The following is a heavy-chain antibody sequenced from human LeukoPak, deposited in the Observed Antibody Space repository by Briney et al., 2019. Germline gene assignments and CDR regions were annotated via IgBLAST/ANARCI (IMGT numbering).Heavy chain of an antibody. CDR3: VRYCSGGSCYSPQD. D-gene: IGHD2-15*01. CDR2: IRSKANSYAT. V-gene: IGHV3-73*01. CDR1: GFTFSGSA. J-gene: IGHJ4*02. Sequence: GGSLKLSCAASGFTFSGSAMHWVRQASGKGLEWVGRIRSKANSYATAYAASVKGRFTISRDDSKNTAYLQMNSLKTEDTAVYYCVRYCSGGSCYSPQDWGQGTLVTVSS.